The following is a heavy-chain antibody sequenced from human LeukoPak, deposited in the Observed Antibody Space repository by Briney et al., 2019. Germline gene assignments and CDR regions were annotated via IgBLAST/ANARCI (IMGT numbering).Heavy chain of an antibody. CDR2: IYYSGST. D-gene: IGHD3-22*01. CDR3: ARSLSANYYDLLDY. CDR1: AGSISTYY. J-gene: IGHJ4*02. Sequence: SQTLSPTWTVSAGSISTYYWSWIRQPPGKGLEWIGYIYYSGSTNYNPSLKSRVTISLDPSKNQFSLKLTYVTAADTAMYYCARSLSANYYDLLDYWGQGTLGTVSS. V-gene: IGHV4-59*01.